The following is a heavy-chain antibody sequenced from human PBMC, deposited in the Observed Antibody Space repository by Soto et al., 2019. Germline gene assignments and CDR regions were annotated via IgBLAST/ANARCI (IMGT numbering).Heavy chain of an antibody. J-gene: IGHJ6*02. CDR1: GFTFSNYA. CDR3: AKALRGGRGYMYYYCGLDV. V-gene: IGHV3-23*01. CDR2: LSASGATT. Sequence: EVQLLESGGGLVQPGGSLRLSCAASGFTFSNYAMTWVRQAPGKGLEWVSALSASGATTYYADSVKGRFTISRDTSQNTLHLQVNSLRAEDTALYYCAKALRGGRGYMYYYCGLDVWGQGTTVTVSS. D-gene: IGHD5-12*01.